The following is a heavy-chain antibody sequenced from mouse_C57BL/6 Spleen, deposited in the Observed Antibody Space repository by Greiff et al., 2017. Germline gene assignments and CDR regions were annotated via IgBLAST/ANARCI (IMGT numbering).Heavy chain of an antibody. CDR2: IYPGDGYT. Sequence: QVQLQQSGAELVKPGASVKISCKASGYAFSSYWMNWVKQRPGKGLEWIGQIYPGDGYTNYNGKFKGKATLTADKSSSTAYMQLSSLTSEASAVYFGARGGIYSGLYYAMDYWGQGTSVTVSS. CDR1: GYAFSSYW. J-gene: IGHJ4*01. D-gene: IGHD2-3*01. V-gene: IGHV1-80*01. CDR3: ARGGIYSGLYYAMDY.